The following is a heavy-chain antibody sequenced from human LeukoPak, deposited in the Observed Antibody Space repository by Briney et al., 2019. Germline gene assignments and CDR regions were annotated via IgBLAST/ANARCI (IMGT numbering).Heavy chain of an antibody. V-gene: IGHV3-30*02. CDR1: GFAFSSYN. J-gene: IGHJ4*02. D-gene: IGHD2-21*02. CDR2: IRYDGINK. Sequence: PGGSLRLSCAASGFAFSSYNMNWVRQAPGKGLEWVAFIRYDGINKYYADSVKGRFTISRDNSKNTLYLQMNSLRAEDTAIYYCAQGKGAVCDGDCSSRILVSWGQGTLVTVSS. CDR3: AQGKGAVCDGDCSSRILVS.